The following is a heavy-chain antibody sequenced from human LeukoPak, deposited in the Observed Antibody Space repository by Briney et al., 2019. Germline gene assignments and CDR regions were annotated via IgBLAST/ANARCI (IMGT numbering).Heavy chain of an antibody. CDR1: GFTFSSYA. V-gene: IGHV3-23*01. CDR2: ISGSGDNT. J-gene: IGHJ4*02. CDR3: AKDCSSASCQRLFDY. Sequence: PGGSLRLSCAASGFTFSSYAMSWVRQAPGKGLEWVSSISGSGDNTYYADSVKGRFTISRDNSRNTLYLQMNSLRAEDTAVYYCAKDCSSASCQRLFDYWGQGTLVTVSS. D-gene: IGHD2-2*01.